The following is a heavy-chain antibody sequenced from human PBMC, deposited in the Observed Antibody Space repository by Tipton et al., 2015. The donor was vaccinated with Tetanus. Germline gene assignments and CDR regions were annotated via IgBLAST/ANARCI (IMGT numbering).Heavy chain of an antibody. CDR3: ARVPSPVSGVVAAKGFFDY. V-gene: IGHV3-30*03. CDR2: ISYDGSNK. D-gene: IGHD2-15*01. Sequence: SLRLSCAASGFTFSSYGMHWVRQAPGKGLEWVAVISYDGSNKYCADSVKGRFTISRDNSKNTLYLQMNSLRAEDTAVYYCARVPSPVSGVVAAKGFFDYWGQGTLVTVSS. J-gene: IGHJ4*02. CDR1: GFTFSSYG.